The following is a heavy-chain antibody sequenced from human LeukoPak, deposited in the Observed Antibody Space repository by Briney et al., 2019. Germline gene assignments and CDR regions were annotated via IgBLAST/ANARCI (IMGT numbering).Heavy chain of an antibody. D-gene: IGHD3-9*01. CDR2: ISAYNGNT. CDR1: GYTFTSYG. CDR3: ARSTGDFYDILTGYRVYFDY. V-gene: IGHV1-18*01. Sequence: ASVKVSCKASGYTFTSYGISWVRQAPGQGLEWMGWISAYNGNTNYAQKLQGRVTMTTDTSTSTAYMELRSLRSDDTAVYYCARSTGDFYDILTGYRVYFDYWAREPWSPSPQ. J-gene: IGHJ4*02.